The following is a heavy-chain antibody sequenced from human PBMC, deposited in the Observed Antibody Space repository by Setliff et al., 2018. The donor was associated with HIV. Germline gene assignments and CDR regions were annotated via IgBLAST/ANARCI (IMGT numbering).Heavy chain of an antibody. CDR1: GFSFSSYS. D-gene: IGHD3-10*01. CDR3: ARDIPFGDLLMLQAYMDV. CDR2: IYTGSNSI. V-gene: IGHV3-48*01. J-gene: IGHJ6*04. Sequence: PGGSLRLSCVGSGFSFSSYSMSWVRRAPGKGLEWIAYIYTGSNSIYYGDSVKGRFTISRDNAKNSLYLQMNSLRAEDTALYYCARDIPFGDLLMLQAYMDVWGKGTTVTVSS.